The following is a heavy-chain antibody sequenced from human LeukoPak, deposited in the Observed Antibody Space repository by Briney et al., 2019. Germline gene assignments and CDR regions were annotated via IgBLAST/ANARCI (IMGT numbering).Heavy chain of an antibody. V-gene: IGHV3-30*03. CDR3: ARCGQLYGSPNDY. CDR2: ISYDGSSK. J-gene: IGHJ4*02. CDR1: GFTFSSYG. D-gene: IGHD3-10*01. Sequence: PGGSLRLSCVASGFTFSSYGMHWVRQAPGRGLEWVAVISYDGSSKYYADSVKGRFTISRDNSKTTLYLQMNSLRAEDTAVYYCARCGQLYGSPNDYWGQGTLVTVSS.